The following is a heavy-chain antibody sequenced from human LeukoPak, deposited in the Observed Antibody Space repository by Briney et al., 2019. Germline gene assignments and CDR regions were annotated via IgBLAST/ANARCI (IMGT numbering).Heavy chain of an antibody. CDR2: ITGSGSTI. J-gene: IGHJ3*02. D-gene: IGHD1-1*01. Sequence: GGSLRLSCAASGFTFSSYEMNWVRQAPGKGLEWVSYITGSGSTIYYADSVKGRFTISRDNAKNSLYLQMNRLRGEETAVYYCAKNSLVGGTDAFDIWGQGTMVTVSS. CDR1: GFTFSSYE. CDR3: AKNSLVGGTDAFDI. V-gene: IGHV3-48*03.